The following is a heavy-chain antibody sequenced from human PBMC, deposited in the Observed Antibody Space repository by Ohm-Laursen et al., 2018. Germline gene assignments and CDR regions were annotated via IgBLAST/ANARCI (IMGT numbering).Heavy chain of an antibody. CDR1: GFTFSSYA. CDR2: IRDSGGST. Sequence: SLRLSCSASGFTFSSYAMGWVRQAPGKGLEWVSGIRDSGGSTYYADSVKGRFTISRDNAKNSLYLQMNSLRAEDTAVYYCAKDQVVVVPAAIRGDFDYWGQGTLVTVSS. V-gene: IGHV3-23*01. D-gene: IGHD2-2*02. J-gene: IGHJ4*02. CDR3: AKDQVVVVPAAIRGDFDY.